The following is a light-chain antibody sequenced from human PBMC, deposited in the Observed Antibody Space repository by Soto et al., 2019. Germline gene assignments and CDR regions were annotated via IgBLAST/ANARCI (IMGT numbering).Light chain of an antibody. CDR2: DAS. CDR1: QNINNW. CDR3: QHYKGYYMYT. Sequence: DIQMTQSPSTLSASVGDRVTITCRASQNINNWLAWFQQKPGEAPKLLIYDASTLESGVPSRFSGSGSGTEFKVXIMILQHDDYETYSFQHYKGYYMYTFGQGTKVDIK. J-gene: IGKJ2*01. V-gene: IGKV1-5*01.